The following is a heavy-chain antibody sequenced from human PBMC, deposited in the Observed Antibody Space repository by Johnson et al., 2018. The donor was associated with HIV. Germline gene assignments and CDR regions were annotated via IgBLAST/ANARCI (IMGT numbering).Heavy chain of an antibody. CDR1: GFTFSNYW. CDR2: IQYDGSNK. Sequence: QVQLVESGGGLVQSGGSLRVFCAASGFTFSNYWMSWVRKAPGKGLEWVAVIQYDGSNKYYADSVKGRFTISRDNSKNTLYLQMNSLRADDTAVYYCAKDSNRWEQLAYAFDIWGQGTMVTVSS. J-gene: IGHJ3*02. V-gene: IGHV3-30*02. D-gene: IGHD6-6*01. CDR3: AKDSNRWEQLAYAFDI.